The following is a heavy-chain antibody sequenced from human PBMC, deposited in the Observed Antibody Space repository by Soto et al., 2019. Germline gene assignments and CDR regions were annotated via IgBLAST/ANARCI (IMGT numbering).Heavy chain of an antibody. D-gene: IGHD5-18*01. CDR3: AKDVVIRDTADDQVSIYGMDV. CDR1: GFTFSSYG. V-gene: IGHV3-30*18. CDR2: ISYDGSNK. J-gene: IGHJ6*02. Sequence: PGGSLRLSCAASGFTFSSYGMHWVRQAPGKGLEWVAVISYDGSNKYYADSVKGRFTISRDNSKNTLYLQMNSLRAEDTAVYYCAKDVVIRDTADDQVSIYGMDVWGQGTTVTVSS.